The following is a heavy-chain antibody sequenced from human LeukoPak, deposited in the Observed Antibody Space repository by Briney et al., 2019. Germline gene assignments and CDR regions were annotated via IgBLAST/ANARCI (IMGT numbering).Heavy chain of an antibody. CDR1: GGSISSYY. V-gene: IGHV4-4*07. J-gene: IGHJ4*02. Sequence: PSETLSLTCTVFGGSISSYYWSWIRQPAEKGLEWIGRIYTSGTTHYNPSLKSRVTMSVDTSKNQFSLKLSSVTAADTAVYYCARDGRVAAPPLWGQGTLVTVSS. D-gene: IGHD6-6*01. CDR2: IYTSGTT. CDR3: ARDGRVAAPPL.